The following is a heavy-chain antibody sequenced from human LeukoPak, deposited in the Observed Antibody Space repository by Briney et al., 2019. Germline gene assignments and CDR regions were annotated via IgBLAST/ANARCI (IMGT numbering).Heavy chain of an antibody. Sequence: SETLSPTCTVSGGSISSSSYYWTWIRQPPGKGLEWIGYIYYSGSTNYNPSLKSRVTISVDTSKNQFSLNLTSVTAADTAVYYCAALAGLGYKNWGQGTLVTVSS. D-gene: IGHD5-24*01. CDR3: AALAGLGYKN. V-gene: IGHV4-61*01. J-gene: IGHJ4*02. CDR2: IYYSGST. CDR1: GGSISSSSYY.